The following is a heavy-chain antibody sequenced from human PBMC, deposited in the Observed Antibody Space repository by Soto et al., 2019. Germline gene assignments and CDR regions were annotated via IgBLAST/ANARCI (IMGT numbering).Heavy chain of an antibody. J-gene: IGHJ5*02. V-gene: IGHV4-34*01. Sequence: SETLSLTCAVYGGSFSGYYWSWIRQPPGKGLEWIGEIDHSGSTNYNPSLKSRVTISVDTSKNQFSLKLSSVTAADTAVYYCARGSNFSYCSSTSCHARWFDPWGQGTLVTVSS. D-gene: IGHD2-2*01. CDR1: GGSFSGYY. CDR2: IDHSGST. CDR3: ARGSNFSYCSSTSCHARWFDP.